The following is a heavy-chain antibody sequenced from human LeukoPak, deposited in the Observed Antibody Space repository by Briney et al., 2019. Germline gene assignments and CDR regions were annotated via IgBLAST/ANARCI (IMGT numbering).Heavy chain of an antibody. Sequence: GGSLRLSCAASGFTFSSYGMHWVRQAPGKGLEWVAVISYDGSNKYYADSVKGRFTISRDNSKNTLYLQMNSLRAEDTAVYYCARETGLANWFDPWGQGTLVTVSS. CDR1: GFTFSSYG. J-gene: IGHJ5*02. CDR3: ARETGLANWFDP. D-gene: IGHD1-14*01. CDR2: ISYDGSNK. V-gene: IGHV3-30*03.